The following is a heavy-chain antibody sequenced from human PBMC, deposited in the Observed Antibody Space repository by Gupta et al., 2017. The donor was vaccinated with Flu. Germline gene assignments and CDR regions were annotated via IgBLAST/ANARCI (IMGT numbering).Heavy chain of an antibody. CDR3: ARMTTDGTGLVLN. Sequence: QVTLKESGPALVTPTQTLTLTCTFSGFSLSTSGMRVNWIRQPPGKALEWLARIDWDDDKFYSTSLRTRLTISKDTSKNQVVLTMTNMDPVDTATYYCARMTTDGTGLVLNWGQGTLVTVSS. CDR2: IDWDDDK. J-gene: IGHJ4*02. V-gene: IGHV2-70*04. D-gene: IGHD4-4*01. CDR1: GFSLSTSGMR.